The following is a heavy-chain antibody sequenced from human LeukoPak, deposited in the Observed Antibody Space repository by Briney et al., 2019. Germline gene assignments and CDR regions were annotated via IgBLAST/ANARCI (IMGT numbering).Heavy chain of an antibody. V-gene: IGHV6-1*01. CDR2: TYYRSKWYN. CDR3: ARSSGGSSSPWFDP. Sequence: SQTLSLTCAISGDSVSSNSAAWNWITQSPSRGLEWLGRTYYRSKWYNDYAVSVKSRITINPDTSNNQFSLQLNSVTPEDTAMYYCARSSGGSSSPWFDPWGQGTLVTVSS. J-gene: IGHJ5*02. CDR1: GDSVSSNSAA. D-gene: IGHD6-6*01.